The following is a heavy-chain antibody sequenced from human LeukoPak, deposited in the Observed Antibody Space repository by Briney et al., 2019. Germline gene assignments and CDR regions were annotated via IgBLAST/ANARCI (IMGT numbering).Heavy chain of an antibody. CDR2: IRHDGSEK. J-gene: IGHJ4*02. CDR3: ATDRGWRTSGYYLYYFEY. V-gene: IGHV3-7*01. CDR1: GFIFTNYF. Sequence: GGSLRLSCAASGFIFTNYFMSWVRQAPGKGLEWVASIRHDGSEKYYVDSVRGRFTISRDNTMNSLYLQMSSLRAEDTAVYYCATDRGWRTSGYYLYYFEYWGQGTLVTYSS. D-gene: IGHD3-3*01.